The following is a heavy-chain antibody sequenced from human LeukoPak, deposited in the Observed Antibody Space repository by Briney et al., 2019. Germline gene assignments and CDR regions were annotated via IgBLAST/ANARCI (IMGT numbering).Heavy chain of an antibody. J-gene: IGHJ4*02. D-gene: IGHD4-23*01. CDR2: ISSSSSYI. CDR3: ARGATVVIDY. CDR1: GFTFSSYS. Sequence: GGSLRLSCAASGFTFSSYSMNWVRQAPGKGLEWVSSISSSSSYIYYADSVKGRSTISRDNAKNSLYLQMNSLRAEDTAVYYCARGATVVIDYWGQGTLVTVSS. V-gene: IGHV3-21*01.